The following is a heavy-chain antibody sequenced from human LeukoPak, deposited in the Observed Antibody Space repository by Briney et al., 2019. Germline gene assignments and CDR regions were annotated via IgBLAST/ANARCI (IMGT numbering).Heavy chain of an antibody. CDR1: GGSISNYY. Sequence: SGTLSLTCTVSGGSISNYYWSWIRQPPGKGLEWIGYIYYSGSINYNPSLKSRVTMSVDTSKNQFSLKLSSVTAADTAVYYCARGGVVVAATTTFFYYWGQGTLVTVSS. V-gene: IGHV4-59*12. D-gene: IGHD2-15*01. CDR3: ARGGVVVAATTTFFYY. CDR2: IYYSGSI. J-gene: IGHJ4*02.